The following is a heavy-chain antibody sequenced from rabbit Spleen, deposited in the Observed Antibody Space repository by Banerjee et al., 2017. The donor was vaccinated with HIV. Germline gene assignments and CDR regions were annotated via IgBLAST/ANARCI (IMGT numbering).Heavy chain of an antibody. Sequence: QEQLKETGGGLVQPGGSLKLTCKASGLAFSGSYYMCWVRQAPGKGLEWIGCVLTSSGSTWYASGAKGRFTISKTSSTTVTLQMTSLTAADTASYFCARDSGSSFSSYGMDLWGPGTLVTVS. V-gene: IGHV1S45*01. J-gene: IGHJ6*01. CDR2: VLTSSGST. CDR1: GLAFSGSYY. CDR3: ARDSGSSFSSYGMDL. D-gene: IGHD8-1*01.